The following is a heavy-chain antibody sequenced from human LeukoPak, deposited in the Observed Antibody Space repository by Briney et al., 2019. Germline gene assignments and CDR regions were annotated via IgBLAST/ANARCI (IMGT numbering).Heavy chain of an antibody. Sequence: PGGSLRLSCAASGFTFSSYSMNWVRQALGKGLEWVSSISSSSSYIYYADSVKGRFTISRDNAKNSLYLQMNSLRAEDTAVYYCARGHQKRGQPHDYWGQGTLVTVSS. D-gene: IGHD1-14*01. CDR1: GFTFSSYS. V-gene: IGHV3-21*01. CDR2: ISSSSSYI. J-gene: IGHJ4*02. CDR3: ARGHQKRGQPHDY.